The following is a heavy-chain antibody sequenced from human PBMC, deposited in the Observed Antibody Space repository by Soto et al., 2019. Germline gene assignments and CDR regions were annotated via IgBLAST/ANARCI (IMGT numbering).Heavy chain of an antibody. J-gene: IGHJ3*02. V-gene: IGHV1-3*01. D-gene: IGHD4-17*01. CDR1: GYTFTSYA. CDR2: INAGNGNT. Sequence: ASVKVSCKASGYTFTSYAMHWVRQAPGQRLEWMGWINAGNGNTKYSQKFQGRVTITRDTSTSTVYMELSSLRSEDTAVYYCARDARDYGDIRGGDAFDIWGQGTMVTVSS. CDR3: ARDARDYGDIRGGDAFDI.